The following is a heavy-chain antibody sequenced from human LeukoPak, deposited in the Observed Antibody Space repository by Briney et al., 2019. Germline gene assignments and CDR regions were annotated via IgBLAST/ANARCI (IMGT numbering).Heavy chain of an antibody. V-gene: IGHV4-61*02. CDR2: IYHSGST. Sequence: ASETLSLTCTVSGGSISSGGHYWSWIRQPPGKGLEWIGSIYHSGSTNDNPSLKSRVTTSVDTSKNQFSLKLSSVTAADTAVYYCARRGYYYDSSHYYYFDYWGQGTLVTVSS. J-gene: IGHJ4*02. D-gene: IGHD3-22*01. CDR3: ARRGYYYDSSHYYYFDY. CDR1: GGSISSGGHY.